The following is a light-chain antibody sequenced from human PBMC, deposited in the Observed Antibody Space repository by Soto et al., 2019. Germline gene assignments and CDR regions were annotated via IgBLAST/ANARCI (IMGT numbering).Light chain of an antibody. CDR3: QQYSNWPPWT. CDR2: RAS. CDR1: QSLGGN. Sequence: EIVMTQSPAILSVSPGDTATLSCRASQSLGGNLAWYQQKPGQAPRLLIFRASSRATGVPARFSASGSGTEFTLTISGLQSEDFAVYYCQQYSNWPPWTFGPGTKVEIK. V-gene: IGKV3-15*01. J-gene: IGKJ1*01.